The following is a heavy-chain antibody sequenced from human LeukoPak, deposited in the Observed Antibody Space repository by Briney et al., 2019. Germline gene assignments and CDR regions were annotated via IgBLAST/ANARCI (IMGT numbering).Heavy chain of an antibody. CDR3: ARVRDAYNYFHY. Sequence: GGSLRLSCAASGFTFSSYAMSWVRQAPGKGLEWVSAISGSGGSTYYADSVKGRFTISRDNSKNTLYLQMDSLRAEDTAIYYCARVRDAYNYFHYWGQGTLVTVSS. V-gene: IGHV3-23*01. J-gene: IGHJ4*02. D-gene: IGHD2-21*01. CDR1: GFTFSSYA. CDR2: ISGSGGST.